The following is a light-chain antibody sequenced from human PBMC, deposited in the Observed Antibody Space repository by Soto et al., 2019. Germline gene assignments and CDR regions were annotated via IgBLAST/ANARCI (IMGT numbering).Light chain of an antibody. Sequence: EIVMTHSPATLSVSPGDRVTLSCWASQSISSNLAWYQQKRGQAPRILIYGASTRYTGIPARFSGSGSGTELTISIKNLQTEKFAVYYCQKYNNWPRTFGQGTRVEIK. CDR1: QSISSN. J-gene: IGKJ1*01. CDR2: GAS. V-gene: IGKV3-15*01. CDR3: QKYNNWPRT.